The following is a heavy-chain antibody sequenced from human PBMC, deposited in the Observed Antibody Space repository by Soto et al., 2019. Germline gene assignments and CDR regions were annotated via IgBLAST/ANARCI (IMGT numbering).Heavy chain of an antibody. D-gene: IGHD6-19*01. CDR1: GFSLTTRGVG. CDR2: IYWDDDQ. V-gene: IGHV2-5*02. Sequence: QITLKESGPTLVKPTQTLTLTCTFSGFSLTTRGVGVGWIHQPPGKALEWLALIYWDDDQRYSPSLKNRLTITKDTFKNQVVLTLTNVDPVDTATYFCARDSSGWYGLDYWGQGILVTVSS. J-gene: IGHJ4*02. CDR3: ARDSSGWYGLDY.